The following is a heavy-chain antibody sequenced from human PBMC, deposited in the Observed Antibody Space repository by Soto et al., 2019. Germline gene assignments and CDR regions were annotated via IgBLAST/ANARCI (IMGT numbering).Heavy chain of an antibody. CDR2: TPGSGGTP. D-gene: IGHD5-12*01. Sequence: PGGSLRLSCAASGFTFSSYAMSWVRQAPGEGLEWVSSTPGSGGTPYYADSVEGRFTISRDNSKNTLDRQMNSLRAEDTAVYYCAPLYGYPTWGQGTQGTVCS. J-gene: IGHJ1*01. CDR3: APLYGYPT. V-gene: IGHV3-23*01. CDR1: GFTFSSYA.